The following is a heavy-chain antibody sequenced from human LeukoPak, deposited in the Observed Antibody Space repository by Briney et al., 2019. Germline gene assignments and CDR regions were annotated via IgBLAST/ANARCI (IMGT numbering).Heavy chain of an antibody. CDR3: ARINIITFGGVIIDY. Sequence: ASGPALVKPTQTLTLTCTFSGFSLSTSGMCVSWIRQPPGKALEWLARIDWDDDKYYSTSLKTRLTISKDTSKIQVVLTKTNMDPVDTATYYCARINIITFGGVIIDYWGQGTLVTVSS. V-gene: IGHV2-70*11. J-gene: IGHJ4*02. D-gene: IGHD3-16*02. CDR2: IDWDDDK. CDR1: GFSLSTSGMC.